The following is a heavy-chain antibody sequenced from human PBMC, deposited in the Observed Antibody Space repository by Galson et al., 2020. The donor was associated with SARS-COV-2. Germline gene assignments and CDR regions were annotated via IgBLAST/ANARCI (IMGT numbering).Heavy chain of an antibody. CDR1: GFTFGEYA. J-gene: IGHJ6*03. CDR2: IRSKAYGGTT. D-gene: IGHD2-15*01. Sequence: GGSLRLSCLASGFTFGEYAMSWFRLAPGKGLEWVSFIRSKAYGGTTEYAASVKGRFTISRDDSKSVAYLHMNSLETEDTAVYYCSKWYGGSCSSTAYYCYMDVWGKGTTVTVSS. V-gene: IGHV3-49*03. CDR3: SKWYGGSCSSTAYYCYMDV.